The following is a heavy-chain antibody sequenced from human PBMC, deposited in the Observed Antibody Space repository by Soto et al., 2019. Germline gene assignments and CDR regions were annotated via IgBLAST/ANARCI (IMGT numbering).Heavy chain of an antibody. CDR2: ISFDGSKK. V-gene: IGHV3-30*18. CDR1: TFTFSNFG. J-gene: IGHJ4*02. CDR3: ANHYGDYAGYPEY. D-gene: IGHD4-17*01. Sequence: QVQLVESGGGVVQPGRSLRLSCAASTFTFSNFGMNWVRQAPGKGLEWVAVISFDGSKKYYAASVKGRFTISRDNSKNTLYLEMNRLRHEDTTSYYCANHYGDYAGYPEYWGRGTLVTVSS.